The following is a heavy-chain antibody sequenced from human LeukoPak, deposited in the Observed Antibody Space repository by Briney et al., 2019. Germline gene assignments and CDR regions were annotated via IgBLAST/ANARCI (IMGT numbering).Heavy chain of an antibody. D-gene: IGHD1-1*01. CDR3: ARYNYDYYYGMDV. CDR2: IYHSGST. V-gene: IGHV4-30-2*01. Sequence: SETLSFTCAVSGGSISSGGYSWSWIRQPPGKGLEWIGYIYHSGSTYYNPSLKSRVTISVDRSKNQFSLKLSSVTAADTAVYYCARYNYDYYYGMDVWGQGTTVTVSS. J-gene: IGHJ6*02. CDR1: GGSISSGGYS.